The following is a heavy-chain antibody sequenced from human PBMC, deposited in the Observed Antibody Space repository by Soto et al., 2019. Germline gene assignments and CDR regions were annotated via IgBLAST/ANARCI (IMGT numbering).Heavy chain of an antibody. Sequence: VGSLRLSCAASGFTFSSFWMTWVRQAPGKGLEWVANIKHDGSEKYYVESVKGRFTISRDNARNSLFLEMKSLRSEDTAVYSCVRDRSGSYLEGFDYWGQGTLVTVSS. CDR3: VRDRSGSYLEGFDY. J-gene: IGHJ4*02. D-gene: IGHD1-26*01. V-gene: IGHV3-7*01. CDR1: GFTFSSFW. CDR2: IKHDGSEK.